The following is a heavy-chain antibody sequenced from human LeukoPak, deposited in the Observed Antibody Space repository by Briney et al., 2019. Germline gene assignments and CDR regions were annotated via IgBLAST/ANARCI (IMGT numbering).Heavy chain of an antibody. CDR2: ISGSGGST. CDR3: AKPPFGVVIMTPLDY. D-gene: IGHD3-3*01. Sequence: GGSLRLSCAASGFTFSSYAMSWVRQAPGKGLEWVSAISGSGGSTYYADSVKVRFTISRDNSKNTLYLQMNSLRAEDTAVYYCAKPPFGVVIMTPLDYWGQGTLVTVSS. V-gene: IGHV3-23*01. J-gene: IGHJ4*02. CDR1: GFTFSSYA.